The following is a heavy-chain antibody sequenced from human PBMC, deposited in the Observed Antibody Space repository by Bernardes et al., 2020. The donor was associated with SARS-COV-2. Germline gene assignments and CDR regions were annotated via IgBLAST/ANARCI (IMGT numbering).Heavy chain of an antibody. CDR2: IKQDGSEK. Sequence: GGSLRLSCTASGFILIDYWMSWVRHAPGKGREWVANIKQDGSEKYYVDSVTGRFTISRDNARHSLYLKMNSLKAEDTAVYYCARDVTGGIYWGQGTLVTVSS. V-gene: IGHV3-7*01. J-gene: IGHJ4*02. CDR1: GFILIDYW. CDR3: ARDVTGGIY. D-gene: IGHD3-16*01.